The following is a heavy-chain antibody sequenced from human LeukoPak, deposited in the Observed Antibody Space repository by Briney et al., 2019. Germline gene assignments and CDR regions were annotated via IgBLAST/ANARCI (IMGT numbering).Heavy chain of an antibody. J-gene: IGHJ4*02. Sequence: PGGSLRLSCAASGFTFNTNAMSWVRQAPGKGLEWVSVIYSGGSTYYADSVKGRFTISRDNSKNTLYLQMNSLRAEDTAVYYCARGEPLDYWGQGTLVTVSS. CDR2: IYSGGST. CDR1: GFTFNTNA. V-gene: IGHV3-53*01. CDR3: ARGEPLDY.